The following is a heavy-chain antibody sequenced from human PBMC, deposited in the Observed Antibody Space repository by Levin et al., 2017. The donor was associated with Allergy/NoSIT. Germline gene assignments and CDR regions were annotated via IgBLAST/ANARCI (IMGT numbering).Heavy chain of an antibody. D-gene: IGHD3-10*01. V-gene: IGHV3-11*01. J-gene: IGHJ4*02. Sequence: GESLKISCTASGFTFSDYYMSWIGQAPGKGLQWVSYISSSGGTIYYPDSVKGRFTISRDNARNSLYLQVSSLGAEDTAVYYCAREKAGYYGSGSRFDLWGQGTLVTVSS. CDR1: GFTFSDYY. CDR2: ISSSGGTI. CDR3: AREKAGYYGSGSRFDL.